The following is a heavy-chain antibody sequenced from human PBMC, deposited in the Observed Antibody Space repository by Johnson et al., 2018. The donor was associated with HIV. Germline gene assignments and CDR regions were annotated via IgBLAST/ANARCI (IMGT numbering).Heavy chain of an antibody. CDR3: ARASKVLSSGWSRGAFDI. CDR1: GFTFSSYA. V-gene: IGHV3-30*14. Sequence: QMQLVESGGGVVQPGRSLRLSCAASGFTFSSYAMHWVRQAPGKGLEWVAVISYDGSNKYYADSVKGRITHSRENAKNSLYLQMNSLRAGDTAGYYCARASKVLSSGWSRGAFDIWGQGTMVTVSS. D-gene: IGHD6-19*01. CDR2: ISYDGSNK. J-gene: IGHJ3*02.